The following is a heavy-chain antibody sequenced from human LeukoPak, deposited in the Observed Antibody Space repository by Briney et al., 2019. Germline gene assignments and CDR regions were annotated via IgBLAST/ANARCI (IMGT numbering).Heavy chain of an antibody. D-gene: IGHD3-22*01. Sequence: SVKVSCKASGGTFSSYAISWVRQAPGQGLEWMGGIIPIFGTANYAQKFQGRVTITTDESTSTAYMELSSLRSGDTAVYYCATGYYDSSGYKYWGQGTLVTVSS. J-gene: IGHJ4*02. CDR2: IIPIFGTA. V-gene: IGHV1-69*05. CDR1: GGTFSSYA. CDR3: ATGYYDSSGYKY.